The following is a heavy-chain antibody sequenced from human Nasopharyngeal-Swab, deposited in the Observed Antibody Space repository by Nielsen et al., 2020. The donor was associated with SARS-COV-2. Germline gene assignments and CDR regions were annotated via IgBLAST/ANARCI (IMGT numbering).Heavy chain of an antibody. CDR2: ISHSGGT. V-gene: IGHV4-59*13. Sequence: SETLSLTCSVSGDSISTYYWSWIRQPPGKGLEWIGYISHSGGTNYNPSLKSRVTISVDTSKNQFSLKLTSVTAADTAVYYCARGLDAWGQGTLVTVSS. J-gene: IGHJ5*02. CDR3: ARGLDA. CDR1: GDSISTYY.